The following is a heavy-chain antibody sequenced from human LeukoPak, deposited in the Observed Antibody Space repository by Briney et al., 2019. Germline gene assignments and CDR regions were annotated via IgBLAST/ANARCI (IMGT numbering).Heavy chain of an antibody. V-gene: IGHV3-30*04. CDR1: GFTLSSYA. J-gene: IGHJ6*04. CDR2: ISYDGSNK. Sequence: GRSLRLSCAASGFTLSSYAMHWVRQAPGKGLEWVAVISYDGSNKYYADSVKGRFTISRDNSKNTLYLQMNSLRAEDTAVYYCARDRQPWLPDYYYYYGMDVWGKGTTVTVSS. CDR3: ARDRQPWLPDYYYYYGMDV. D-gene: IGHD5-18*01.